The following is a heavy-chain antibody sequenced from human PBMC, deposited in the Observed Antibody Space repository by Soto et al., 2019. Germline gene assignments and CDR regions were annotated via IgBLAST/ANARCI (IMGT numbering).Heavy chain of an antibody. D-gene: IGHD5-12*01. V-gene: IGHV1-2*02. J-gene: IGHJ4*02. CDR2: IGPKNGDT. Sequence: GASVKVSCKASGYTFTGYYIHWVRQAPGQSPEWVGEIGPKNGDTRYAQKFQGKVTMTKDTSITTVYMELTNLSPDDTAVYYCGRGRSGEIVVFYWGQGTLVTVSS. CDR1: GYTFTGYY. CDR3: GRGRSGEIVVFY.